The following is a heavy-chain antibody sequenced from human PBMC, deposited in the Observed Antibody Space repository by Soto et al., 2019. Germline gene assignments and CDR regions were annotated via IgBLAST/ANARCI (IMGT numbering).Heavy chain of an antibody. D-gene: IGHD3-10*01. CDR2: IYSGGST. V-gene: IGHV3-66*01. Sequence: EVPLVESGGGLVQPGGSLSLSCAASGITVSSNYMSWIRQAPGKGLEWVSVIYSGGSTYYADSVKGRFTISRDNSKNTLYLQMNSLRAEDTAVYYCARDFYYYGSGTMGGYFDYWGQGTLVTVSS. J-gene: IGHJ4*02. CDR1: GITVSSNY. CDR3: ARDFYYYGSGTMGGYFDY.